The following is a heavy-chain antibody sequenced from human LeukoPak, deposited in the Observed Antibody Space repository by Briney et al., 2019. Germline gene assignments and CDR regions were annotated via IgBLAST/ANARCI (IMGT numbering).Heavy chain of an antibody. J-gene: IGHJ6*03. Sequence: ASVKVSCKASGGTFSSYAISWVRQAPGQGLEWMGWISPYNGNTNYAQKFRGRVTMTTDTSTRTAYMELRSLRYDDTAVYYCAREGSGYYYMDVWGKGTTVTVSS. CDR2: ISPYNGNT. V-gene: IGHV1-18*01. D-gene: IGHD3-10*01. CDR1: GGTFSSYA. CDR3: AREGSGYYYMDV.